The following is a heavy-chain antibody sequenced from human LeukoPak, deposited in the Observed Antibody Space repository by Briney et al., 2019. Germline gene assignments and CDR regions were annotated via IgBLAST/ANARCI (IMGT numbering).Heavy chain of an antibody. Sequence: ASVKVSCKASGYTFTSYGISWVRQAPGQGLEWMGWISAYNGNTNYAQKPQGRVTMTTDTSTSTAYMELRSLRSDDTAVYYCAREASSSWYGDNWFDPWGQGTLVTVSS. CDR2: ISAYNGNT. CDR1: GYTFTSYG. J-gene: IGHJ5*02. V-gene: IGHV1-18*01. D-gene: IGHD6-13*01. CDR3: AREASSSWYGDNWFDP.